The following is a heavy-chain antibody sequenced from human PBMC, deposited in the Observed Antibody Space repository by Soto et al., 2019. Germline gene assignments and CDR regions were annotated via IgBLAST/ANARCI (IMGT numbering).Heavy chain of an antibody. J-gene: IGHJ3*02. CDR2: ISYDGSNK. CDR3: ARDGLRRVYDAFDI. Sequence: PGGSLRLSCAASGFTFSSYAMSWVRQAPGKGLEWVAVISYDGSNKYYADSVKGRFTISRDNSKNTLYLQMNSLRAEDTAVYYCARDGLRRVYDAFDIWGQGTVVTVSS. D-gene: IGHD6-13*01. V-gene: IGHV3-30-3*01. CDR1: GFTFSSYA.